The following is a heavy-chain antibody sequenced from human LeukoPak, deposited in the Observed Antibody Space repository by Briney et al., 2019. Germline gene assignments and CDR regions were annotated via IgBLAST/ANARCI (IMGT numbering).Heavy chain of an antibody. J-gene: IGHJ4*02. CDR2: IYYSGST. D-gene: IGHD2-15*01. CDR3: ASQNVAATSFDY. Sequence: SETLSPTCTVSGGSISSYYWSWIRQPPGKGLEWIGYIYYSGSTNYNPSLKSRVTISVDTSKNQFSLKLSSVTAADTAVYYCASQNVAATSFDYWGQGTLVTVSS. V-gene: IGHV4-59*01. CDR1: GGSISSYY.